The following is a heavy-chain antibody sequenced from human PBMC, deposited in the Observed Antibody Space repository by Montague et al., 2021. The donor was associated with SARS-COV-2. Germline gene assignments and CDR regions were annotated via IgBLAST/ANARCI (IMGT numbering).Heavy chain of an antibody. Sequence: NSEYYADSVMGRFTIFGDHSKNTMYLQMDSLRPEDTAVYYCARAGLRPRYWERDVWGQGTTVIV. CDR2: NSE. CDR3: ARAGLRPRYWERDV. J-gene: IGHJ6*02. V-gene: IGHV3-30-3*01. D-gene: IGHD2-21*01.